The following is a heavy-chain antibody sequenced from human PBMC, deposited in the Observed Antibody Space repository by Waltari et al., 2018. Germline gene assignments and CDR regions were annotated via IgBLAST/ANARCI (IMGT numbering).Heavy chain of an antibody. CDR2: ISGSGNNT. D-gene: IGHD3-10*01. CDR1: GLPFTAYG. Sequence: EVQLLESGGSLVQPGGSLSLSGAASGLPFTAYGMSWVRQAPGKGLEWVSGISGSGNNTYYADSVRGRFTTSRDNSKNTLYLEMDSLRVEDTAIYYCAKVLGVMGFDSWGQGILVTVSS. CDR3: AKVLGVMGFDS. J-gene: IGHJ4*02. V-gene: IGHV3-23*01.